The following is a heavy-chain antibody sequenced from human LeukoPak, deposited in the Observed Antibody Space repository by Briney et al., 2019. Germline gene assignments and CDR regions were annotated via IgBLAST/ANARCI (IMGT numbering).Heavy chain of an antibody. CDR2: TNTNTGNP. V-gene: IGHV7-4-1*02. D-gene: IGHD1-26*01. J-gene: IGHJ4*02. CDR3: ASGPSYSGSNEYFDS. CDR1: GYTFSSYT. Sequence: ASVKVSCKPSGYTFSSYTMNWVRQDPGEGLEWMGWTNTNTGNPTYAQDYTGRFVFSLDTSVSTTYLQISRLKAEDTAVYYCASGPSYSGSNEYFDSWGQGTLVTVSS.